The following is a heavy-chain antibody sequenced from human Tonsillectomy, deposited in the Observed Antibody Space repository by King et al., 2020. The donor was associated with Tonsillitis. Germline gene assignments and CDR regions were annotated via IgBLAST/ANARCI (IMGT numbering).Heavy chain of an antibody. J-gene: IGHJ3*02. D-gene: IGHD2-2*01. V-gene: IGHV3-48*03. Sequence: VQLVESGGGLVQPGGSLRLSCAASGFTFTSFEMTWVRQAPGKGLEWVSYISGSGSTIYYADSVRGRFTISRDNAKNSLYLQMNSLRAEDTAVYYCARMGGRYYQNAFDIWGQGTMVTVSS. CDR2: ISGSGSTI. CDR1: GFTFTSFE. CDR3: ARMGGRYYQNAFDI.